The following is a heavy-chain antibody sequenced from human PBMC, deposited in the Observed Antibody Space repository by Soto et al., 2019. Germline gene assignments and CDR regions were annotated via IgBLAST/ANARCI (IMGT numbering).Heavy chain of an antibody. Sequence: SETLSLTCTVSGGSISSGGYCWGWIRQPPGKGLEWIGSIFYSGSTYYNPSLNSRVTVSVDTSKNQFSLKVTSVTAADTAVYYCARLHGYCISSSCHGHYAMDVWGQGTTVTVSS. CDR3: ARLHGYCISSSCHGHYAMDV. CDR2: IFYSGST. J-gene: IGHJ6*02. D-gene: IGHD2-2*01. V-gene: IGHV4-39*01. CDR1: GGSISSGGYC.